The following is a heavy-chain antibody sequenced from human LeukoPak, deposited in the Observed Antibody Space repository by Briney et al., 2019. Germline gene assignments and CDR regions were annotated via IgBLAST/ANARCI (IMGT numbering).Heavy chain of an antibody. D-gene: IGHD3-22*01. Sequence: PGGSLRLSCAASGFTFSSYAMHWVRQAPGKGLEWVAVISYDGSNKYYADSVKGRFTISRDNSKNTLYLQTNSLRAEDTAVYYCARGYYYYDSSGYFDYWGQGTLVAVSS. V-gene: IGHV3-30-3*01. J-gene: IGHJ4*02. CDR1: GFTFSSYA. CDR2: ISYDGSNK. CDR3: ARGYYYYDSSGYFDY.